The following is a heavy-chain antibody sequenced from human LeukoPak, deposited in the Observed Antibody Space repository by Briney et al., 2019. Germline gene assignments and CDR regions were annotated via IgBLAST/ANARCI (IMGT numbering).Heavy chain of an antibody. V-gene: IGHV4-4*02. CDR2: IYHSGST. Sequence: SETLSLTCAVSGGSISSSNWWSWVRQPPGKGLEWIGEIYHSGSTNYNPSLKSRVTISVDKSKNQFSLKLSSVAAADTAVYYCARGVVVPAARRSWFDPWGQGTLVTVSS. J-gene: IGHJ5*02. CDR3: ARGVVVPAARRSWFDP. CDR1: GGSISSSNW. D-gene: IGHD2-2*01.